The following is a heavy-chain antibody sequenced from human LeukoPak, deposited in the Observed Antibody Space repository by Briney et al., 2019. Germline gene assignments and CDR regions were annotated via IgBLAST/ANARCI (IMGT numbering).Heavy chain of an antibody. J-gene: IGHJ4*02. Sequence: SGGSLRLSCAASGFTFSSYAMSWVRQAAGKGLEWVSAISGSGGSTYYADSVKGRFTISRDNSKNTLYLQMNSLRAEDTAVYYCATTLRFYFDYWGQGTLVTVSS. CDR3: ATTLRFYFDY. CDR1: GFTFSSYA. V-gene: IGHV3-23*01. CDR2: ISGSGGST.